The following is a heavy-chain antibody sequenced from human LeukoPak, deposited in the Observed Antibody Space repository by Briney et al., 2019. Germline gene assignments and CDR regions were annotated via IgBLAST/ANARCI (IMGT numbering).Heavy chain of an antibody. CDR3: ATAGLDY. D-gene: IGHD2-21*02. J-gene: IGHJ4*02. V-gene: IGHV3-30*02. Sequence: GGSLRLSCAASEFTFSNYGMHWVRQVPGKGLEWVTFVRSDGNDKYYADSVKGRFTISRDNSKNTLYLQMTSLRVEDTAIYYCATAGLDYWGQGSLVTVSS. CDR2: VRSDGNDK. CDR1: EFTFSNYG.